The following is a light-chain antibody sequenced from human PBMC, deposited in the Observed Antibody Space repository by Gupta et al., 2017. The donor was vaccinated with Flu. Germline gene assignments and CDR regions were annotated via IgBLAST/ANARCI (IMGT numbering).Light chain of an antibody. J-gene: IGLJ1*01. CDR2: EVS. CDR3: SSYTSSYTYV. Sequence: NRVSWYQQPPGTAPKLMIYEVSNRPSGVPDRFSGSKSGKTASLTISGLQAEDEADYYCSSYTSSYTYVFGTGTKLTVL. V-gene: IGLV2-18*02. CDR1: NR.